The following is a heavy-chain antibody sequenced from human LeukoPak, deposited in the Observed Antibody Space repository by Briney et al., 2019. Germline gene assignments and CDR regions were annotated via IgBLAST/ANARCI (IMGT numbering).Heavy chain of an antibody. V-gene: IGHV4-59*12. Sequence: SETLSLTCTVSGGSITSYYWNWIRQPPGKGLEWVGYISDSGNTNYNPSLKSRVTISGDTSKNQFSLKLTSVTAADTAVYYCARERIRPSLGSDAFDIWGQGTMVTVSS. J-gene: IGHJ3*02. CDR3: ARERIRPSLGSDAFDI. CDR2: ISDSGNT. D-gene: IGHD3-3*02. CDR1: GGSITSYY.